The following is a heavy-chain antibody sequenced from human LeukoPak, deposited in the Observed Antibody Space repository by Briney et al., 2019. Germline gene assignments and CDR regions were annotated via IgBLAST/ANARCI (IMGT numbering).Heavy chain of an antibody. CDR3: ARGRYYYDSSGYYFDY. J-gene: IGHJ4*02. Sequence: SETLSLTCTVSGGSFSGYYWSWIRQPPGKGLEWIGEINHSGSTNYNPSLKSRVTISVDTSKNQFSLKLSSVTAADTAVYYCARGRYYYDSSGYYFDYWGQGTLVTVSS. CDR2: INHSGST. D-gene: IGHD3-22*01. V-gene: IGHV4-34*01. CDR1: GGSFSGYY.